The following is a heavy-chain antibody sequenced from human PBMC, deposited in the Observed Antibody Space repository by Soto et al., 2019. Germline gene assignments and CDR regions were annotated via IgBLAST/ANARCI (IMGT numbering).Heavy chain of an antibody. CDR3: AKDAFELLWFGESYYGMDV. Sequence: GGSLRLSCAASGFTISSYAMSWVRQAPGKGLEWVSAISGSGGSTYYADSVKGRFTISRDNSKNTLYLQMNSLRAEDTAVYYCAKDAFELLWFGESYYGMDVWGQGTTVTVSS. V-gene: IGHV3-23*01. D-gene: IGHD3-10*01. CDR2: ISGSGGST. J-gene: IGHJ6*02. CDR1: GFTISSYA.